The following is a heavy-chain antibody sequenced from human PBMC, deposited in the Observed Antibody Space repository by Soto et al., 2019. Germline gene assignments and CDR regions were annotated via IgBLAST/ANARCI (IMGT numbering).Heavy chain of an antibody. V-gene: IGHV3-30*18. CDR2: ISYDGSNK. CDR3: AKERDIVVVVAPLDY. J-gene: IGHJ4*02. CDR1: GFTFSSYG. Sequence: SLRLSCAASGFTFSSYGMHWVRQAPGKGLEWVAVISYDGSNKYYADSVKGRFTISRDNSKNTLYLQMNSLRAGDTAVYYCAKERDIVVVVAPLDYWGQGTLVTVSS. D-gene: IGHD2-15*01.